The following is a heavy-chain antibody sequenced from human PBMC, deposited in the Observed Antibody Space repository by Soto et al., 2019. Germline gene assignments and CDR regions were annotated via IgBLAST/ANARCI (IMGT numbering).Heavy chain of an antibody. CDR1: GGSVRDGSYY. Sequence: KPSETLSLTCTVSGGSVRDGSYYWAWLRQPPGKGLEWIGHIYHSGSIIYNPSLKSRVTISIDTSKSQFSLNLNSMTAADTAVYYCAGYNWNYYFDPWGQGTLVTVSS. CDR3: AGYNWNYYFDP. CDR2: IYHSGSI. D-gene: IGHD1-7*01. V-gene: IGHV4-61*01. J-gene: IGHJ5*02.